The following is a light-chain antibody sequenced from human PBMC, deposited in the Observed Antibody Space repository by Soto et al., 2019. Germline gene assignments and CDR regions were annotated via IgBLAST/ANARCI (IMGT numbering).Light chain of an antibody. J-gene: IGLJ3*02. CDR3: ATWDDTLTGPSWV. CDR1: SSDVGGYDH. Sequence: QSALTQPPSASGSPGQSVTIPCTGTSSDVGGYDHVSWYQQHPGKAPKLMIYEVTKRPAGVPDRFSASKSATSASLAISDLRSEDEADYYCATWDDTLTGPSWVFGGGTKLTVL. CDR2: EVT. V-gene: IGLV2-8*01.